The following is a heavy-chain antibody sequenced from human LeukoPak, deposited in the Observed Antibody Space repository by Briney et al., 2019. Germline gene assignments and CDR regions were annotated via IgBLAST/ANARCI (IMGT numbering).Heavy chain of an antibody. V-gene: IGHV3-30*02. CDR3: AKDKRYSYGIFDC. Sequence: GGSLRLSFAASGFTFSSYGMHWVRQAPGKGLEWVAFIRYDGSNKYYADSVKGRFTISRDNSKNTLYLQMNSLRAEDTAVYYCAKDKRYSYGIFDCWGQGTLVTVSS. J-gene: IGHJ4*02. CDR2: IRYDGSNK. CDR1: GFTFSSYG. D-gene: IGHD5-18*01.